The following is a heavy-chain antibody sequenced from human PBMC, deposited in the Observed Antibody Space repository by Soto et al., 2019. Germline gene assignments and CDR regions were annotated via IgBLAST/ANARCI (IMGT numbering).Heavy chain of an antibody. Sequence: GGSLRLSCAASGFTFSSYAMSWVRQAPGKGLEWVSAISGSGGSTYYADSVKGRFTISRDNSKNTLYLQMNSLRAEDTAVYYCAKQGVIAVAVKIGMYYFDYWGQGTLVTVS. V-gene: IGHV3-23*01. CDR3: AKQGVIAVAVKIGMYYFDY. J-gene: IGHJ4*02. CDR1: GFTFSSYA. CDR2: ISGSGGST. D-gene: IGHD6-19*01.